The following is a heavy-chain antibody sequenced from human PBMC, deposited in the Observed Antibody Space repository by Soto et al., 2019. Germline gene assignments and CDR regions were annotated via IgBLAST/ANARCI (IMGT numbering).Heavy chain of an antibody. Sequence: QVQLQESGPGLVKPSETLSLTCTVSGGSVSSGSYYWSWIRQPPGKGLEWIGYIYYSGSTNYNPSLNSRVTISVDTSKNQFSLKLSSVTDADTAVYYCARDSIAEAWFDPWGQGTLVTVSS. CDR2: IYYSGST. J-gene: IGHJ5*02. V-gene: IGHV4-61*01. D-gene: IGHD6-13*01. CDR1: GGSVSSGSYY. CDR3: ARDSIAEAWFDP.